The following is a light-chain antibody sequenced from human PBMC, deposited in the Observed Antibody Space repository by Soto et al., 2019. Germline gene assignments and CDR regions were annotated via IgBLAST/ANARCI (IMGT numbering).Light chain of an antibody. CDR2: RAS. CDR1: QSLSGNY. J-gene: IGKJ1*01. V-gene: IGKV3-20*01. Sequence: NVLTQSPGTLSLSPGQRATLSCRASQSLSGNYLAWYQQKPGQAPRVLIYRASIRATGISDRFSGSGSETDFTLTISRLEPEDFAVYYCQQYGSSPWTFGQGTKVDI. CDR3: QQYGSSPWT.